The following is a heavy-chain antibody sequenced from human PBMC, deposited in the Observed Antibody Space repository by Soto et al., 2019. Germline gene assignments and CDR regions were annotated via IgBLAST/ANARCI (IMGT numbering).Heavy chain of an antibody. D-gene: IGHD6-13*01. V-gene: IGHV1-69*13. CDR1: GGTLSGYV. Sequence: PVKTSCKASGGTLSGYVISWLRQAPGQGPEWMGGIIPIFGTANYAQKFPGRVTITADESTSTAYMELSRLRSEDTAVYYCARDSELVPGYFDYWGQGTLVTVSS. J-gene: IGHJ4*02. CDR2: IIPIFGTA. CDR3: ARDSELVPGYFDY.